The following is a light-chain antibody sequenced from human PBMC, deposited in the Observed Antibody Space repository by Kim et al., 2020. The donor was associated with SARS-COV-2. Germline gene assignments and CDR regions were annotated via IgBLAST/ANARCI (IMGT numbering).Light chain of an antibody. CDR2: EVN. J-gene: IGLJ1*01. CDR1: SSDIGAYKY. V-gene: IGLV2-8*01. CDR3: TSYAGSNNLDV. Sequence: TNSCTGTSSDIGAYKYVSCYQQHPGKAPKLMIYEVNRRPSGVPDRFSGSKSGNTASLTVSGLQAEDEADYYCTSYAGSNNLDVFGTGTKVTVL.